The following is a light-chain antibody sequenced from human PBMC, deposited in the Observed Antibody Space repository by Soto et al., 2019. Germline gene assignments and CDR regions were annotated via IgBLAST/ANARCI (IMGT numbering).Light chain of an antibody. CDR2: QAS. Sequence: DIPMTQSPSTLSASVGDRVTITCRASQSISSWLAWYQQKPGKAPKLLIYQASSLESGVPSRCSGSGSGTEFSLTISSLQPYDFATYNCQQYNSYSRSFGQGTKVEIK. CDR1: QSISSW. V-gene: IGKV1-5*03. CDR3: QQYNSYSRS. J-gene: IGKJ1*01.